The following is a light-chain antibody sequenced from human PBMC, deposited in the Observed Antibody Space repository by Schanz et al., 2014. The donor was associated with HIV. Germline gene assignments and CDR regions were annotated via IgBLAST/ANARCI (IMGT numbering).Light chain of an antibody. CDR2: AVF. V-gene: IGKV1-9*01. CDR3: QKYNSDPFT. Sequence: IQLTQSPSSLSASVGDRVTITCRASQGIRSYLAWYQQKPGKAPKLLIYAVFTLQSGVPSRFIGGRSGPDFTLTISSLQPEDVATYYCQKYNSDPFTFGPGTKVDIK. J-gene: IGKJ3*01. CDR1: QGIRSY.